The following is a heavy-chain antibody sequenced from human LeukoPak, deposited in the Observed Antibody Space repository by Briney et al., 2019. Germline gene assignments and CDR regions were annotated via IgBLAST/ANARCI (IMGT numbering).Heavy chain of an antibody. V-gene: IGHV3-21*04. D-gene: IGHD3-22*01. CDR3: ARLHYYDSSGYYYYYYGMDV. Sequence: PGGSLRLSCAASGFTFSSYSMNWVRQAPGKGLEWVSSISSSSSYIYYADSVKGRFTISRDNAKNSLYLQMNSLRAEDTAVYYCARLHYYDSSGYYYYYYGMDVWGQGTTVTVSS. CDR2: ISSSSSYI. CDR1: GFTFSSYS. J-gene: IGHJ6*02.